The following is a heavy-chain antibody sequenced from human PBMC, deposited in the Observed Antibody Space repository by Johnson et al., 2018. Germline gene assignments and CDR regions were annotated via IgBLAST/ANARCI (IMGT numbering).Heavy chain of an antibody. J-gene: IGHJ3*02. CDR3: ATGRDFYGSGLDAFDM. D-gene: IGHD3-10*01. CDR2: MNQDGSET. V-gene: IGHV3-7*01. CDR1: GFTSRNYW. Sequence: VQLVESGGELVQRGGSLRLSCAASGFTSRNYWMSWVRQAPGKGLEWVANMNQDGSETYSVDSVNGRFPTSRDNAKNSLYLQMNSLRADDTAVYYCATGRDFYGSGLDAFDMWGQGTMVTVSS.